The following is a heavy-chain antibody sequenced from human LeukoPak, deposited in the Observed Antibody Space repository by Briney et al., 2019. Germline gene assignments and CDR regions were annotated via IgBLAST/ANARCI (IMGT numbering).Heavy chain of an antibody. CDR2: IYHSGST. CDR1: GYSISSGYY. V-gene: IGHV4-38-2*02. J-gene: IGHJ3*02. D-gene: IGHD5-18*01. Sequence: PSETLSLTCTVSGYSISSGYYWGWIRQPPGKGLEWIGYIYHSGSTYYNPSLKSRVTISVDRSKNQFSLKLSSVTAADTAVYYCARDREYSYGQGGAFDIWGQGTMVTVSS. CDR3: ARDREYSYGQGGAFDI.